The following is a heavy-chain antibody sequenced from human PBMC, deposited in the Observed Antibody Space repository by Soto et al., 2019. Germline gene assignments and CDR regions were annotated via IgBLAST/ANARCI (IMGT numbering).Heavy chain of an antibody. CDR3: ARDGPKNDYSKGYYYYYGMDV. V-gene: IGHV3-30-3*01. CDR1: GFTFSTYA. J-gene: IGHJ6*02. D-gene: IGHD4-4*01. Sequence: PGGSLRLSCAASGFTFSTYAMHWVRQAPGKGLEWVTVMSYDGSNKYYADSVKGRFTISRDNAKNSLYLQMNSLRAEDTAVYYCARDGPKNDYSKGYYYYYGMDVWGQGTTVTVSS. CDR2: MSYDGSNK.